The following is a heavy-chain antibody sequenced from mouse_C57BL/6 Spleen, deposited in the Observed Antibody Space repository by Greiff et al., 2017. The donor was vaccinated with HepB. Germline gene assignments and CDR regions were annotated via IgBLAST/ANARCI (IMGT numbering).Heavy chain of an antibody. CDR1: GYTFTDYN. V-gene: IGHV1-18*01. Sequence: EVQLQQSGPELVKPGASVKIPCKASGYTFTDYNMDWVKQSHGKSLEWIGDINPNNGGTIYNQKFKGKATLTVDKSSSTAYMKLRSLTSEDTAVYYCARGNYSNYVWFAYWGQGTLVTVSA. J-gene: IGHJ3*01. CDR3: ARGNYSNYVWFAY. D-gene: IGHD2-5*01. CDR2: INPNNGGT.